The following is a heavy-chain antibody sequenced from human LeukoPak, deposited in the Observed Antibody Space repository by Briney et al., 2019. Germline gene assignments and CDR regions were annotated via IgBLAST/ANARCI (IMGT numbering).Heavy chain of an antibody. Sequence: GGSLRLSCAASGFTFDTYAMSWVRQAPGKGLEWVSAISGGNDRAYSADSVKGRFTISRDNSRNTLYLQMDSLRAEDTATYYCAKFDLGHCSDGGCSPFDYWGQGTLVTVSS. V-gene: IGHV3-23*01. CDR1: GFTFDTYA. J-gene: IGHJ4*02. CDR2: ISGGNDRA. D-gene: IGHD2-15*01. CDR3: AKFDLGHCSDGGCSPFDY.